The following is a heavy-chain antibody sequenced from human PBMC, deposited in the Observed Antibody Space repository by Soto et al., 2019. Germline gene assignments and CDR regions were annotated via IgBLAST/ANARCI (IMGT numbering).Heavy chain of an antibody. V-gene: IGHV3-15*07. D-gene: IGHD2-2*01. J-gene: IGHJ4*02. CDR1: GFGFTNSW. CDR3: TSAGQYCTSTTCKAY. Sequence: EVQVVESGGGLVKPGGSLRLSCAASGFGFTNSWMNWVRQAPGKGLEWVGRIKSKNDGGTTDYVAPVQGRFTISRDDSKTTIYLQMNSLKTEDTAVYYCTSAGQYCTSTTCKAYWGQGTPVTVSS. CDR2: IKSKNDGGTT.